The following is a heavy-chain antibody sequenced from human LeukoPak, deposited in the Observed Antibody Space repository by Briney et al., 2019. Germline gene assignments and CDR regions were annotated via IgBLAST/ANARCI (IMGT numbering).Heavy chain of an antibody. CDR3: ARGRGYCSSTSCYSFFDY. CDR2: INHSGST. CDR1: GGSFSGYY. J-gene: IGHJ4*02. Sequence: AETLSLTCAVYGGSFSGYYWSWIRQPPGKGLEWIGEINHSGSTNYNPSLKSRVTISVDTSQNQFSLKLSSVTAADTAVYYCARGRGYCSSTSCYSFFDYWGQGTLVTVSS. D-gene: IGHD2-2*01. V-gene: IGHV4-34*01.